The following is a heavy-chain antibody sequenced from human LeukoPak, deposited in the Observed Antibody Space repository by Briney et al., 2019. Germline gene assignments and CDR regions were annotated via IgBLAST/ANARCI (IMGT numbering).Heavy chain of an antibody. V-gene: IGHV3-23*01. Sequence: GGSLRLSCAASGFTFSSYAMSWVRQAPGKGLEWASGISGGGGTINYADSVKGRFTISRDNSKNTLYLQMNSLRAEDTAIYYCARSGGADFDICGQGTVVTVSS. J-gene: IGHJ3*02. CDR3: ARSGGADFDI. CDR1: GFTFSSYA. D-gene: IGHD3-16*01. CDR2: ISGGGGTI.